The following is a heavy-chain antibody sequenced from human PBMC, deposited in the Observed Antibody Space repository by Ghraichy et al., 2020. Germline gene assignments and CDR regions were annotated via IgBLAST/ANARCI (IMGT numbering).Heavy chain of an antibody. CDR3: ARDQRDSSGWYDWFDP. CDR1: GFTFSSYW. V-gene: IGHV3-7*01. J-gene: IGHJ5*02. D-gene: IGHD6-19*01. Sequence: GGSLRLTCAASGFTFSSYWMSWVRQAPGKGLEWVANIKQDGSETYYVDSVKGRFTISRDNAKNSLYLQMNSLRAEDTAVYYCARDQRDSSGWYDWFDPWGQGTLVTVSS. CDR2: IKQDGSET.